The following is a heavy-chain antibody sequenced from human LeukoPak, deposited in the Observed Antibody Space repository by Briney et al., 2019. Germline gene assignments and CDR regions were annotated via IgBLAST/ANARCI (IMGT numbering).Heavy chain of an antibody. V-gene: IGHV1-69*01. CDR1: GGTFSGYA. Sequence: SVKVSCKASGGTFSGYAISWVRQAPGQGLEWMGGIIPIFGTANYAQKFQGRVTITADESTSTAYMELSSLRSEDTAVYYCARENNTGEDWFDPWGQGTLVTVSS. J-gene: IGHJ5*02. CDR3: ARENNTGEDWFDP. CDR2: IIPIFGTA. D-gene: IGHD1/OR15-1a*01.